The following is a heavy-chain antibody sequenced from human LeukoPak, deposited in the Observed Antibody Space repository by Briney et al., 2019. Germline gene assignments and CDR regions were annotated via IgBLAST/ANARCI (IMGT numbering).Heavy chain of an antibody. D-gene: IGHD2-15*01. CDR2: ISSSGSTI. CDR1: GFTFTNFG. CDR3: ARGPSAATYYYYYYMDV. V-gene: IGHV3-11*01. J-gene: IGHJ6*03. Sequence: GGSLRLSCAASGFTFTNFGMNWVRQAPGKGLEWVSYISSSGSTIYYADSVKGRFTISRDNAKNSLYLQMNSLRAEDTAVYYCARGPSAATYYYYYYMDVWGKGTTVTISS.